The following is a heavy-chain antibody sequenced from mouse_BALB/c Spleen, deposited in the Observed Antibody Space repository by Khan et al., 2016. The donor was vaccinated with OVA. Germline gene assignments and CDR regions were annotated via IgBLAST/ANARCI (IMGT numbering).Heavy chain of an antibody. V-gene: IGHV3-2*02. J-gene: IGHJ2*01. CDR3: ARSVTITTVVATDFDY. D-gene: IGHD1-1*01. CDR2: ISYSGRT. CDR1: GYSITSDYA. Sequence: EVQLVESGPGLVKPSQSLSLTCTVTGYSITSDYAWNWIRQFPGNKLEWMGYISYSGRTSYNPSLKSRISITRDTSKHQFFLQLNSVTTEDTAPYYCARSVTITTVVATDFDYWGQGTTLTVSS.